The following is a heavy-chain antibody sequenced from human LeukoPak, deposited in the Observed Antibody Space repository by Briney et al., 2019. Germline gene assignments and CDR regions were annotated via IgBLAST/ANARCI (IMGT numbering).Heavy chain of an antibody. V-gene: IGHV2-5*01. CDR1: GVGFGTRGGG. CDR2: RYWNDDK. Sequence: GPTLLKPPPTLTLTFTFSGVGFGTRGGGGGWSRQPPGKAVESLTLRYWNDDKRYSPSLKSRLTITKDTSKNTAVLTMTNMDPVDTATYSCAHRHDGVMIWGFDPWGQGTLVTVSS. D-gene: IGHD3-3*01. J-gene: IGHJ5*02. CDR3: AHRHDGVMIWGFDP.